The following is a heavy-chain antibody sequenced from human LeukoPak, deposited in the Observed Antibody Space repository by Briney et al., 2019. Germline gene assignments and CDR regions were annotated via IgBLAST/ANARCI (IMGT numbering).Heavy chain of an antibody. V-gene: IGHV4-59*08. D-gene: IGHD3-10*01. CDR2: IYHSGST. Sequence: SETLSLTCTVSGGSISSYYWSWIRQPPGKGLEWIGSIYHSGSTYYNPSLKSRVTISVDTSKNQFSLKLSSVAAADTAVYYCARMDGITMVRGVIIPPGFDYWGQGTLVTVSS. CDR3: ARMDGITMVRGVIIPPGFDY. J-gene: IGHJ4*02. CDR1: GGSISSYY.